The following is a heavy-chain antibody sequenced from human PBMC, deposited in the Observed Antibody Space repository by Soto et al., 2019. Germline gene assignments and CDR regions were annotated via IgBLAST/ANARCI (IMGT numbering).Heavy chain of an antibody. CDR3: AADPYCGGDCYFDY. Sequence: SVKVSCKASGFTFFTSAVQWVRQVRGQRLEWIGWIVVGSGNTNYAQKFQERVTITRDMSTNTAYMELTSLRSEDTAIYYCAADPYCGGDCYFDYWGQGVMVTVSA. D-gene: IGHD2-21*02. V-gene: IGHV1-58*01. J-gene: IGHJ4*02. CDR2: IVVGSGNT. CDR1: GFTFFTSA.